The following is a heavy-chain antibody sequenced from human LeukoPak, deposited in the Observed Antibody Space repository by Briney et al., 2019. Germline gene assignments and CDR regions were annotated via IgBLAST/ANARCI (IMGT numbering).Heavy chain of an antibody. J-gene: IGHJ4*02. Sequence: PGGSLRLSCAASGFTFSSYWMSWVRQAPGKGLEWVANIKQDGSEKYCVDSVKGRFTISRDNAKSSLYLQMNSLRAEDTAVYYCASTLTQWLPPPPFDYWGQGTLVTVSS. CDR3: ASTLTQWLPPPPFDY. V-gene: IGHV3-7*01. CDR2: IKQDGSEK. CDR1: GFTFSSYW. D-gene: IGHD6-19*01.